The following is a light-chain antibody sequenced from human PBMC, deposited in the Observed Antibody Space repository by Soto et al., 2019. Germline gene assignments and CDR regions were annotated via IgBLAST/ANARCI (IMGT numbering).Light chain of an antibody. J-gene: IGKJ1*01. CDR2: DAS. CDR1: QSVPSNY. Sequence: IVLTQSPGTLSLSPGERATLSCRASQSVPSNYLTWYQQKPGQAPRLLIYDASSRATGVSDRFSGSGSGTDFTLTISRLEPEDFAVYYCQQYGKSPRTFGQGTKV. CDR3: QQYGKSPRT. V-gene: IGKV3-20*01.